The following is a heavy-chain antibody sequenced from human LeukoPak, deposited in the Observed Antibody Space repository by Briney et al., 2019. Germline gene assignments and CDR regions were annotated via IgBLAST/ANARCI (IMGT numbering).Heavy chain of an antibody. V-gene: IGHV3-23*01. CDR3: AKAYSSGLYTPPTDAFDR. D-gene: IGHD6-19*01. J-gene: IGHJ3*02. CDR2: ISGSGKST. CDR1: GFTFSRYA. Sequence: PGGSLRLSCAASGFTFSRYAMSWVRHAPGKGLDCVSAISGSGKSTFYADSVKGRFADSRDNSKNTLYLQMNSLRAEDTAVYYCAKAYSSGLYTPPTDAFDRWGEGTMVTAS.